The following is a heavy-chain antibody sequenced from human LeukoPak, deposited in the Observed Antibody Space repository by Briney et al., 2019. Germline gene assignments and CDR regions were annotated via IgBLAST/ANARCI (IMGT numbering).Heavy chain of an antibody. CDR2: ISSTGNAI. J-gene: IGHJ4*02. Sequence: PGGSLRLSCVASGFPFNTYEMKWVRQAPGKGLEWISYISSTGNAIHYADSVKGRFTISRDNARNSLYLQMDSLRVEDTALYYCARVGAYAAINWWGQGTLVTVSS. D-gene: IGHD1-20*01. V-gene: IGHV3-48*03. CDR3: ARVGAYAAINW. CDR1: GFPFNTYE.